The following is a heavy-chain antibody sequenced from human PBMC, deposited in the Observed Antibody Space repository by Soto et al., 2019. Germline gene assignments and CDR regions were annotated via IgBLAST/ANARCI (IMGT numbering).Heavy chain of an antibody. D-gene: IGHD5-12*01. Sequence: EVQLVASGGGLVQPGGSLRLSCAASGFTFSDHYMDWVRQAPGKGLEWVGRTRNKANSYTTEYAASVKGRFTISRDDSKNSLYLQMNSLKTEDTAVYYCARGELRLGYDSAVDYYYYGMDVW. CDR3: ARGELRLGYDSAVDYYYYGMDV. J-gene: IGHJ6*01. V-gene: IGHV3-72*01. CDR2: TRNKANSYTT. CDR1: GFTFSDHY.